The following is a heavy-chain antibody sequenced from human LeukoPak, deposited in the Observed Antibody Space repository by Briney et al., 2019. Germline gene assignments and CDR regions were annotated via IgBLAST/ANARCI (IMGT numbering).Heavy chain of an antibody. CDR3: ARDYGDYVSFDY. V-gene: IGHV4-38-2*02. CDR2: IYHSGST. J-gene: IGHJ4*02. D-gene: IGHD4-17*01. CDR1: GYSISSGYY. Sequence: SETLSLTCTVPGYSISSGYYWGWIRQPPGKGLEWIGSIYHSGSTYYNPSLKSRVTISVDTSKNQFSLKLSSVTAADTAVYYCARDYGDYVSFDYWGQGTLVTVSS.